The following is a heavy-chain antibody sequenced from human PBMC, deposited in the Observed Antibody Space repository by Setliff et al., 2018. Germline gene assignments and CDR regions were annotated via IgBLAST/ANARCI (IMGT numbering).Heavy chain of an antibody. Sequence: ASVKVSCKVSGYTLTELSRHWVRQAPGKGLEWMGGFDPEDGETIYAQKFQGRVTMTEDTSTDTAYMERSSLRSEDTAVYYWATRLYDSSGYQDLGYWGQGTLVTVSS. J-gene: IGHJ4*02. D-gene: IGHD3-22*01. CDR1: GYTLTELS. CDR3: ATRLYDSSGYQDLGY. V-gene: IGHV1-24*01. CDR2: FDPEDGET.